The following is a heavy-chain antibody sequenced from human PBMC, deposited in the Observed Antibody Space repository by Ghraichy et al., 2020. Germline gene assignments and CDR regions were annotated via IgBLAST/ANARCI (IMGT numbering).Heavy chain of an antibody. J-gene: IGHJ4*02. CDR3: SRYCSDGSCYFVY. V-gene: IGHV3-23*01. CDR1: GFTFNNYA. Sequence: ESLNISCAASGFTFNNYAMTWVRQAPGKGLEWVSGISGSGGATYYADSVKGRFTISRDNSRKTMYLQMNSLRAEDTAVYYCSRYCSDGSCYFVYWGQGTLVTVSS. CDR2: ISGSGGAT. D-gene: IGHD2-15*01.